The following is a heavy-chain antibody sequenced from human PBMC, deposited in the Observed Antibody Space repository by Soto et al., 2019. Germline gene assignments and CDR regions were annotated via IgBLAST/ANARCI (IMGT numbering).Heavy chain of an antibody. V-gene: IGHV1-69*02. CDR3: ARLYCSSTSCYDAFDI. Sequence: SVKVSCKASGGTFSSYTIIWVRQAPGQGLEWMGRIIPILGIANYAQKFQGRVTITADKSTSTAYMELSSLRSEDTAVYYCARLYCSSTSCYDAFDIWGQGTMVTVSS. CDR1: GGTFSSYT. J-gene: IGHJ3*02. D-gene: IGHD2-2*01. CDR2: IIPILGIA.